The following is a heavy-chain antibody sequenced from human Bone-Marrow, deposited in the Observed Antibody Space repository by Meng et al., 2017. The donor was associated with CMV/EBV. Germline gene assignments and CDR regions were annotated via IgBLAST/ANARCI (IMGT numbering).Heavy chain of an antibody. CDR2: ISYDGSNK. CDR3: ARGYLAAGIDYYYGMDV. D-gene: IGHD6-19*01. V-gene: IGHV3-30-3*01. Sequence: GESLRLSCAASGFTFSSYAMHWVRQAPGKGLEWVAVISYDGSNKYYADSVKGRFTISRDNSKNTLYLQMNSLRAEDTAVYYCARGYLAAGIDYYYGMDVWGQGTTVTVSS. CDR1: GFTFSSYA. J-gene: IGHJ6*02.